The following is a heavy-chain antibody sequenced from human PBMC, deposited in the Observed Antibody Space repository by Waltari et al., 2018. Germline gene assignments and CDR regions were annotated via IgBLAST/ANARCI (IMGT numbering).Heavy chain of an antibody. CDR3: ARDTYYYGSGSDPPFDC. D-gene: IGHD3-10*01. V-gene: IGHV3-74*01. J-gene: IGHJ4*02. CDR2: IYSDGSGT. Sequence: EVQLVESGGGLVQPGGSLRLSCAASGFTFSNSWMHWVRQAPGKGLMWGSRIYSDGSGTRYADSVEGRFTISRDNAKKTLYLQMNSLRVEDTAVYYCARDTYYYGSGSDPPFDCWGQGTLVTVSS. CDR1: GFTFSNSW.